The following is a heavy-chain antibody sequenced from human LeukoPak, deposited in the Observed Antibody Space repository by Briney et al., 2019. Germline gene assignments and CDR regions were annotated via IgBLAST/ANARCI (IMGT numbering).Heavy chain of an antibody. CDR3: ARSQWLAEGSWFDP. J-gene: IGHJ5*02. D-gene: IGHD6-19*01. CDR1: GGTFSSYA. CDR2: IIPILGIA. V-gene: IGHV1-69*04. Sequence: GASVKVSRKASGGTFSSYAISWVRQAPGQGLEWMGRIIPILGIANYAQKFQGRVTITADKSTSTAYMELSSLRSEDTAVYYSARSQWLAEGSWFDPWGQGTLVTVSS.